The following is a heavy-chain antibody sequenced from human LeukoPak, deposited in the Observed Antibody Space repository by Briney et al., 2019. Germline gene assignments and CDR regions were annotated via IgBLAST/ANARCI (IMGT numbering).Heavy chain of an antibody. V-gene: IGHV1-46*01. Sequence: ASVKVSCKASGYTFTSYYMHWVRQAPGQGLECMGIINPSGGSTSYAQKFQGRVTMTRDTYTSTVYVELSSLRSEDTAVYYGAKAANLVRGVPLLSQYFDYWGQGTLVTVSS. J-gene: IGHJ4*02. D-gene: IGHD3-10*01. CDR1: GYTFTSYY. CDR3: AKAANLVRGVPLLSQYFDY. CDR2: INPSGGST.